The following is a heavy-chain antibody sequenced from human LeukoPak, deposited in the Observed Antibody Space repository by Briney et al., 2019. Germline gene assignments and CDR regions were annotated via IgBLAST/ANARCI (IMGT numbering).Heavy chain of an antibody. Sequence: SGGSLRLSCAASGFTSSSHSMNWVRQAPGKGLEWVSYISSSSSTIYYADSVKGRFTISRDNAKNSLYLQMNSLRAEDTAVYYCARGAYYYEDWGQGTLVTVSS. CDR3: ARGAYYYED. J-gene: IGHJ4*02. D-gene: IGHD3-22*01. CDR1: GFTSSSHS. V-gene: IGHV3-48*01. CDR2: ISSSSSTI.